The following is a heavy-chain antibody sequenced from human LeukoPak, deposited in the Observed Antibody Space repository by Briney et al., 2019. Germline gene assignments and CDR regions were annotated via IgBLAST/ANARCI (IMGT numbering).Heavy chain of an antibody. CDR1: GFTVSSNY. V-gene: IGHV3-53*05. CDR2: IYSGGST. CDR3: AREVVPAVVFDY. J-gene: IGHJ4*02. Sequence: GGSLRLSCAASGFTVSSNYMSWVRQAPGKGLEWVSIIYSGGSTFYADSVKGRFTISRDNSKNTLYLQMNSLRAEDTAVYYCAREVVPAVVFDYWGQGTLVTVSS. D-gene: IGHD2-2*01.